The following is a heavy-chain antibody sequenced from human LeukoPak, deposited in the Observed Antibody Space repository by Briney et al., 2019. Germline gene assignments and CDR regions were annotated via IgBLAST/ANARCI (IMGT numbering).Heavy chain of an antibody. CDR2: ISDSGGNT. CDR1: AFTSSGFT. Sequence: PGGSLRPSFAASAFTSSGFTMSAGRQAPGQGLEWVSAISDSGGNTYYADSVKGRFTISRDNSKNTLYLQMTSLRAEDTAVYYSTKQDIRSRGMYDWGQGTLVTVSS. CDR3: TKQDIRSRGMYD. D-gene: IGHD6-13*01. V-gene: IGHV3-23*01. J-gene: IGHJ4*02.